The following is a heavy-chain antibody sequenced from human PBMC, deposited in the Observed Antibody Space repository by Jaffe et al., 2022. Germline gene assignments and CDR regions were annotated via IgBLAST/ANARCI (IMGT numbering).Heavy chain of an antibody. D-gene: IGHD5-12*01. CDR3: AREAERWLQLMTDY. CDR2: IKQDGSEK. Sequence: EVQLVESGGGLVQPGGSLRLSCAASGFTFSSYWMSWVRQAPGKGLEWVANIKQDGSEKYYVDSVKGRFTISRDNAKNSLYLQMNSLRAEDTAVYYCAREAERWLQLMTDYWGQGTLVTVSS. CDR1: GFTFSSYW. V-gene: IGHV3-7*05. J-gene: IGHJ4*02.